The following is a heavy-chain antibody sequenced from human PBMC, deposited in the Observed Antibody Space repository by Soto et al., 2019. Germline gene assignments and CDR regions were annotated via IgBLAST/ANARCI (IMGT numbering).Heavy chain of an antibody. V-gene: IGHV4-34*01. CDR2: INHSGST. Sequence: SETLSLTCAVYGGSFSGYSWTWIRQPPGTGLEWIGEINHSGSTNYNPSLKSRVTISVDTSKNQFSLKLTSVTAADTAVYYCARRPRTDYYYYGMDVWGQGTTVTVSS. CDR1: GGSFSGYS. CDR3: ARRPRTDYYYYGMDV. J-gene: IGHJ6*02.